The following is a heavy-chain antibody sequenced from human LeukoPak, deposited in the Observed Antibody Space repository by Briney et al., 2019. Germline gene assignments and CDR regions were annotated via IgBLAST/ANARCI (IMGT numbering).Heavy chain of an antibody. V-gene: IGHV1-8*01. CDR2: MHPNSGDT. J-gene: IGHJ4*02. D-gene: IGHD1-20*01. Sequence: EASVKVSCKTSGYTFTGYDINWVRQAAGQGFEWMGWMHPNSGDTGYAHNLQGRITITRDSSTATVFMELSSLRSEDTAMYYCARGRLNGNVDFWGQGTLVTVSS. CDR1: GYTFTGYD. CDR3: ARGRLNGNVDF.